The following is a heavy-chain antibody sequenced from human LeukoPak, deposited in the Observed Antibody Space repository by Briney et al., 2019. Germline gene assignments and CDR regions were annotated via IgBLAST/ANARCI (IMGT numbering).Heavy chain of an antibody. CDR1: GFIFNNYA. Sequence: GGSLRLSCAASGFIFNNYAMSWVRQAPGKGLEWVSIIGGNGLKTYYADSVKGRFTISRDNSKNTLFLQMNSLRVEDTAVYYCAKSRPYCSSTSCYGGDDYWGQGTLVTVSS. CDR2: IGGNGLKT. J-gene: IGHJ4*02. V-gene: IGHV3-23*01. D-gene: IGHD2-2*01. CDR3: AKSRPYCSSTSCYGGDDY.